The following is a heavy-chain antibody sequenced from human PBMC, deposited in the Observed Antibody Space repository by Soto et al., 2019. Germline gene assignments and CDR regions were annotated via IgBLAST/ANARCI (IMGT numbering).Heavy chain of an antibody. V-gene: IGHV4-30-2*01. Sequence: QLQLQESGSGLVKPSQTLSLTCAVSGGSISSGGYSWSWIRQPPGKGVDWIGYINHSGSTSYNPALTRRVTISVDRSKNQCSLKLRSVTAADTAVYYCARVPGPGGQGTLVTVSS. J-gene: IGHJ5*02. CDR2: INHSGST. CDR3: ARVPGP. CDR1: GGSISSGGYS.